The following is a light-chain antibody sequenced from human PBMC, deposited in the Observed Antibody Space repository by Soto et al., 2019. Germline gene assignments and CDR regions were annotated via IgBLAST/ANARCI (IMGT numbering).Light chain of an antibody. Sequence: EIVMTQSPATLSLSPGERATLSCRASQSVSNSYFSWYQQKPGQAPRLLIYGASTRATGIPARFSGSGSGTDFTLTISSPQPEDFAVYYCQQDYNLPLTFGGGTKVEIK. CDR3: QQDYNLPLT. V-gene: IGKV3D-7*01. CDR2: GAS. J-gene: IGKJ4*01. CDR1: QSVSNSY.